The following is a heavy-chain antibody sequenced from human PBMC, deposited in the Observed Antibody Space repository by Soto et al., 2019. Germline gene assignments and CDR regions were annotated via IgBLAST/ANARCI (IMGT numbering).Heavy chain of an antibody. Sequence: QVQLQESGPGLVKPSETLSLTCTVSGGSISSYYWSWIRQPPGKGLEWSGYIYYSGSTNYNPSLKSRFTISVDTSKNPFSLKLSSVTAADTAVYYCARMRPYYDFWSVHRGAFDIWGQGTMVTVSS. D-gene: IGHD3-3*01. CDR1: GGSISSYY. V-gene: IGHV4-59*01. CDR2: IYYSGST. CDR3: ARMRPYYDFWSVHRGAFDI. J-gene: IGHJ3*02.